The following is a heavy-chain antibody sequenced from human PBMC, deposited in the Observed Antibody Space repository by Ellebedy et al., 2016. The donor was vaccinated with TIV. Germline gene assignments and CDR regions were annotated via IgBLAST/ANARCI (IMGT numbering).Heavy chain of an antibody. CDR3: VTGVGWQPDY. D-gene: IGHD4-23*01. Sequence: SETLSLTXSLSGDSINTKYWNWVRQPPGKGLEWIGYIDYSGDTNYNPTVKSRVTISADTSKNPFSLRLNSVTAADTAVYFCVTGVGWQPDYWGQGTLVTVSS. CDR2: IDYSGDT. J-gene: IGHJ4*02. CDR1: GDSINTKY. V-gene: IGHV4-59*01.